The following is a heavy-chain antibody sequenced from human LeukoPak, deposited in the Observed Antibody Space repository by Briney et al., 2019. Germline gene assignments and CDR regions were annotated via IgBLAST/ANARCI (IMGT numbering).Heavy chain of an antibody. J-gene: IGHJ4*02. CDR1: GFTFSSYA. D-gene: IGHD2-15*01. CDR3: AKELGYCSGGSCYPFDY. Sequence: VGSLRLSCAASGFTFSSYAMSWVRQAPGKGLEWVSAISGSGGSTYYADSVKGRFTISRDNSKNTLYLQMNSLRAEDTAVYYCAKELGYCSGGSCYPFDYWGPGTLVTVSS. CDR2: ISGSGGST. V-gene: IGHV3-23*01.